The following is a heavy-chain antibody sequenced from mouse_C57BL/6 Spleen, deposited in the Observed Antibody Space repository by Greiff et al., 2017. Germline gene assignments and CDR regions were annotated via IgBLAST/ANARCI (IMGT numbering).Heavy chain of an antibody. D-gene: IGHD1-1*01. CDR3: ARLRYSSGWFAY. Sequence: VQLQQSGPELVKPGASVKISCKASGYSFTGYYMNWVKQSPEKSLEWIGEINPSTGGTTYNQKFKAKATLTVDKSSSTAYMQLKSLTSEDSAVYYCARLRYSSGWFAYWGQGTLVTVSA. V-gene: IGHV1-42*01. CDR2: INPSTGGT. CDR1: GYSFTGYY. J-gene: IGHJ3*01.